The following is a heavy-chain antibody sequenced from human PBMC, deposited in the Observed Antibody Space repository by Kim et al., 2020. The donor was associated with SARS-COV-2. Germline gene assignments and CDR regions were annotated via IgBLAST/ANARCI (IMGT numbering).Heavy chain of an antibody. D-gene: IGHD3-22*01. CDR1: GGSISSSNW. CDR3: ARDPSDSSGYHEGEDY. CDR2: IYHSGST. V-gene: IGHV4-4*02. Sequence: SETLSLTCAVSGGSISSSNWWSWVRQPPGKGLEWIGEIYHSGSTNYNPSLKSRVTISVDKSKNQFSLKLSSVTAADTAVYYCARDPSDSSGYHEGEDYWGQGTLVTVSS. J-gene: IGHJ4*02.